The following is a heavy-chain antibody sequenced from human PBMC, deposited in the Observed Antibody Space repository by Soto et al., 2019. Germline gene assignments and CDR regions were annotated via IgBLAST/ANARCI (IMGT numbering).Heavy chain of an antibody. CDR1: GYSITSDYY. CDR3: AKKGYYPSGKINLFDS. CDR2: IYSGST. V-gene: IGHV4-38-2*01. J-gene: IGHJ4*02. Sequence: SETLSLTCAVSGYSITSDYYWGWIRQPPGKGLEWIGSIYSGSTYYNPSLKSRVTISVDTSKNQFSLRLTSVTAADTAMYYCAKKGYYPSGKINLFDSWGQGTLVTVSS. D-gene: IGHD3-10*01.